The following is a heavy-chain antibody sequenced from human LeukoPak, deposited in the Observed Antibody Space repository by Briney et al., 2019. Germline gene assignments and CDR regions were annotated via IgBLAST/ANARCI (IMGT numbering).Heavy chain of an antibody. D-gene: IGHD3-16*01. V-gene: IGHV4-38-2*02. Sequence: SETLSLTCTVSGGSISTYYWGWIRQPPGKGLEWIGSIYHSGSTYYNPSLKSRVTISVDTSKNQFSLKLSSVTAADTAVYYCAGSITFGGVIIVWGQGTLVTVSS. CDR3: AGSITFGGVIIV. CDR2: IYHSGST. J-gene: IGHJ4*02. CDR1: GGSISTYY.